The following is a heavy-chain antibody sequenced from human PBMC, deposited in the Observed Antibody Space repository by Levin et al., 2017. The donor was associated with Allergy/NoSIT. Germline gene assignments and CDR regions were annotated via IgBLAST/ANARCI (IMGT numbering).Heavy chain of an antibody. CDR2: IYYSGST. Sequence: SETLSLTCTVSGGSISSYYWSWIRQPPGKGLEWIGYIYYSGSTNYNPSLKSRVTISVDTSKNQFSLKLSSVTAADTAVYYCARLNHYSSGWIDYWGQGTLVTVSS. CDR3: ARLNHYSSGWIDY. J-gene: IGHJ4*02. V-gene: IGHV4-59*08. D-gene: IGHD6-19*01. CDR1: GGSISSYY.